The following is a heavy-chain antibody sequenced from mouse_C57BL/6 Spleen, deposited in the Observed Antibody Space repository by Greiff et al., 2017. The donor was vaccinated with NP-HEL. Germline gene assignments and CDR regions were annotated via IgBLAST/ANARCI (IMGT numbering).Heavy chain of an antibody. J-gene: IGHJ4*01. CDR1: GYTFTDYE. V-gene: IGHV1-15*01. CDR3: TSAVVANAMDY. CDR2: IDPETGGT. Sequence: VKLVESGAELVRPGASVTLSCKASGYTFTDYEMHWVKQTPVHGLEWIGAIDPETGGTAYNQKFKGKAILTADKSSSTAYMELRSLTSEDSAVYYCTSAVVANAMDYWGQGTSVTVSS. D-gene: IGHD1-1*01.